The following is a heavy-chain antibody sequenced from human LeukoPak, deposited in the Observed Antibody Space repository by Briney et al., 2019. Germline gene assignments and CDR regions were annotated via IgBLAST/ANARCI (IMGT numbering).Heavy chain of an antibody. V-gene: IGHV3-48*04. J-gene: IGHJ4*02. D-gene: IGHD5-18*01. CDR1: GFTFSSYG. CDR2: ISSSGSTI. CDR3: ARDLGYSYGHFTFDY. Sequence: GGSLRLSCAASGFTFSSYGMNWVRQAPGKGLEWVSYISSSGSTIYYADSVKGRFTISRDNAKNSLYLQMNSLRAEDTAVYYCARDLGYSYGHFTFDYWGQGTLVTVSS.